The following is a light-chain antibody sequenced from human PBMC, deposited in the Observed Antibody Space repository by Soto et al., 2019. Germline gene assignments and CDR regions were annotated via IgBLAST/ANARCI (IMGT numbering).Light chain of an antibody. Sequence: DFVMTQSPDSLAVSLGERATINCTSTQSVLYSSNNKNHLAWYQQKPGQPPRLLIYWASTRESGVPDRFSGSGSGTDFTLAISSLQAEDVAVYYCQQYYSTPYTFGQGTKLEIK. CDR1: QSVLYSSNNKNH. V-gene: IGKV4-1*01. J-gene: IGKJ2*01. CDR3: QQYYSTPYT. CDR2: WAS.